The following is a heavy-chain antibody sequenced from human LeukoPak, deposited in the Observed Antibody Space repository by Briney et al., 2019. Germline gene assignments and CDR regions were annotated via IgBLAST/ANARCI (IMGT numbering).Heavy chain of an antibody. D-gene: IGHD3-10*01. CDR3: ARDGPQYYYGSGSYGEGFDP. CDR2: INPNSGGT. Sequence: GASVTVSCMASGYTXTGYYMHGVRQAPGQGLEWMGWINPNSGGTNYAQKFQGRVTMTRDTSISTGYMELSRLRSDDTAVYYCARDGPQYYYGSGSYGEGFDPWGQGTLVTVSS. J-gene: IGHJ5*02. V-gene: IGHV1-2*02. CDR1: GYTXTGYY.